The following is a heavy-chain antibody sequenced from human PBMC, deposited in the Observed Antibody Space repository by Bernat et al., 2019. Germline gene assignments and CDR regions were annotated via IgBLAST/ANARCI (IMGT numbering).Heavy chain of an antibody. V-gene: IGHV3-33*01. Sequence: QVQLVESGGGVVQPGRSLRLSCAASGFTFSDHGMHWVRQPPGEGLEWVAVIWYDGSNKYYADSVKGRFTISRDNSKNTLYLQMNSLRAEDTAVYYCARGLWFGELFYGMDVWGQGTTVTVSS. CDR3: ARGLWFGELFYGMDV. CDR2: IWYDGSNK. J-gene: IGHJ6*02. CDR1: GFTFSDHG. D-gene: IGHD3-10*01.